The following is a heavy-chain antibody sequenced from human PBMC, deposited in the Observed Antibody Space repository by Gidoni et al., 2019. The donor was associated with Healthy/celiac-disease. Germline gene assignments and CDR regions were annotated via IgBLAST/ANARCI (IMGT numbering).Heavy chain of an antibody. D-gene: IGHD3-10*01. V-gene: IGHV3-23*01. CDR3: AKVRGSGSYYPSPFDY. CDR2: ISGSGGST. Sequence: EVQLLESGGGLVQPGGSLRLSCAASGFTSSSYAMSWVRQAPGKGLEWVSAISGSGGSTYYADSVKGRFTISRDNSKNTLYLQMNSLRAEDTAVYYCAKVRGSGSYYPSPFDYWGQGTLVTVSS. CDR1: GFTSSSYA. J-gene: IGHJ4*02.